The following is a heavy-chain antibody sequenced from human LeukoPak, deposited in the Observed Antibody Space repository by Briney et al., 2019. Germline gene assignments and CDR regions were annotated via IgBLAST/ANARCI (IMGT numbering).Heavy chain of an antibody. D-gene: IGHD3-3*01. V-gene: IGHV3-48*03. CDR1: EFTFSSYE. Sequence: PRGSLRLSCAASEFTFSSYEMTWVRQAPGPGLEWVSYISSSGDTIYYTDSVKGRFTISRDNAKNSLYLQLNSLRAEDTAVYYCARVPRSSRIPIFRWCRGTLVIVSS. J-gene: IGHJ4*02. CDR2: ISSSGDTI. CDR3: ARVPRSSRIPIFR.